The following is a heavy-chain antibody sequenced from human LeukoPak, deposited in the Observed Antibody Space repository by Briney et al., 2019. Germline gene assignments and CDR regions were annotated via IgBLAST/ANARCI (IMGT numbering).Heavy chain of an antibody. CDR1: GFTFDDYA. J-gene: IGHJ6*02. Sequence: RPGGSLRLSCAASGFTFDDYAGHWVRQAPGKGLEWVSLISGDGGSTYYADSVKGRFTISRDNSKNSLYLQMNSLRTEDTALYCCAKDLFITIPAEGANYYYGMDVWGQGTTVTVSS. CDR2: ISGDGGST. CDR3: AKDLFITIPAEGANYYYGMDV. V-gene: IGHV3-43*02. D-gene: IGHD3-3*01.